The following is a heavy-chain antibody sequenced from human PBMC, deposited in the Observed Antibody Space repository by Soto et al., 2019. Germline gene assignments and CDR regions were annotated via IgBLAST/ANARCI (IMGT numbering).Heavy chain of an antibody. CDR1: GGTFSSYA. Sequence: QVQLVQSGAEVKKPGSSVKVSCKASGGTFSSYAISWVRQAPGQGLEWMGGIIPIFGTANYAQKFQGRVTITADKSTSTAYMELSSLRSEDMAVYYCARDRYYYDSSGYFLDYWGQGTLVTVSS. J-gene: IGHJ4*02. CDR2: IIPIFGTA. D-gene: IGHD3-22*01. CDR3: ARDRYYYDSSGYFLDY. V-gene: IGHV1-69*06.